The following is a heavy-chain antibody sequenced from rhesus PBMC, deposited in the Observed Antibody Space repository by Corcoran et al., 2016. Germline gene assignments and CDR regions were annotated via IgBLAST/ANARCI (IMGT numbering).Heavy chain of an antibody. CDR2: MAPRNGNT. CDR3: ARDCNYVAFDY. J-gene: IGHJ4*01. CDR1: GYSFTSYS. Sequence: QVQLVQSGAEVKKPGASVKLSCKASGYSFTSYSINWVRQAPGQGLEWMGGMAPRNGNTGYEQRFQGRVTTTRNTSTSTVYMELSSLRSEDTAVYYCARDCNYVAFDYWGQGVLVTVSS. V-gene: IGHV1-200*01. D-gene: IGHD1-26*01.